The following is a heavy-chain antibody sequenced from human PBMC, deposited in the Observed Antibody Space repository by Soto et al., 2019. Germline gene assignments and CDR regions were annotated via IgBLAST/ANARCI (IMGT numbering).Heavy chain of an antibody. J-gene: IGHJ4*02. D-gene: IGHD2-15*01. CDR2: ISAHNGNT. Sequence: QVQLLQSGAEVKKPGASVKVSCKASGYTFTSYGISWVRQAPGQGLEWMGWISAHNGNTKYEQKLQGRVTMTTDTSTSTAYREVRSLRSDDTAVDYWARDVGRFLDYWGQGTLVTVSS. V-gene: IGHV1-18*01. CDR3: ARDVGRFLDY. CDR1: GYTFTSYG.